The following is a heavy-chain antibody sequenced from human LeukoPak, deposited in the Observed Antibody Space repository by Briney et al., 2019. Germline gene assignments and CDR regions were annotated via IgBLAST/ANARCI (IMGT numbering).Heavy chain of an antibody. CDR2: IYYSGST. CDR1: GGSISSYY. D-gene: IGHD4-23*01. Sequence: SETLSLTCTVSGGSISSYYWSWIRQPPGKGLEWIGYIYYSGSTNYNPSLKSRVTISVDTSKNQLSLKLSSVTAADTAVYYCARGPSDGYGGNSDYWGQGTLVTVSS. V-gene: IGHV4-59*01. J-gene: IGHJ4*02. CDR3: ARGPSDGYGGNSDY.